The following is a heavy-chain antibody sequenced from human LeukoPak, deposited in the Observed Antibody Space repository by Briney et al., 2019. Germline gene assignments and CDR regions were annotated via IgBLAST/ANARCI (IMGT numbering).Heavy chain of an antibody. CDR3: ARDYYDSSGYYVYFFDY. D-gene: IGHD3-22*01. V-gene: IGHV1-2*02. CDR1: GYTFTGYY. Sequence: ASVKVSCKASGYTFTGYYMHWVRQAPGQGLEWMGWINPNSGGTNYAQKFQGRVTMTRDTSISTAYMELSRLRSDDTAVYYCARDYYDSSGYYVYFFDYWGQGTLVTVSS. J-gene: IGHJ4*02. CDR2: INPNSGGT.